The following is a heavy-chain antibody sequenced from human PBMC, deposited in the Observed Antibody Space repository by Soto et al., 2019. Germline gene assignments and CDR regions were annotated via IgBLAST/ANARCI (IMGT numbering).Heavy chain of an antibody. CDR2: IGGSGRTT. J-gene: IGHJ4*02. CDR3: AKRRYSDSSGDLYDY. CDR1: AFTFNNYA. Sequence: VGSLRLSCAASAFTFNNYAMSWVRQAPGKGLEWVSGIGGSGRTTYYADSVKGRFTIPRDNSNNTLFLQMNSLRAEDTAVYYCAKRRYSDSSGDLYDYWGQGTLVTVSS. V-gene: IGHV3-23*01. D-gene: IGHD3-22*01.